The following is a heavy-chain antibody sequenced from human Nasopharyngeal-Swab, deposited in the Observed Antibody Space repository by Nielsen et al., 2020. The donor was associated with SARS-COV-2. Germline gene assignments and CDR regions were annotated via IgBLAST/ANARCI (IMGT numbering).Heavy chain of an antibody. V-gene: IGHV4-59*01. CDR2: IYYSGST. J-gene: IGHJ4*02. CDR3: ATYYYSSGGDCYFDH. D-gene: IGHD2-21*01. Sequence: RQAPGKGLEWIGYIYYSGSTNYDSTNYNPSLKSRVTISVDTSKSQFSLRLRSVTAADTAVYYCATYYYSSGGDCYFDHWGQGTLVTVSS.